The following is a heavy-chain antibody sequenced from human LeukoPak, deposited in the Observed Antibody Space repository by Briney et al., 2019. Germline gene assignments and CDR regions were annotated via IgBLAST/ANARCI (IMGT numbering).Heavy chain of an antibody. Sequence: SETLSLTCTVSGGSISSYYWSWIRQPPGKGLEWIGEINHSGSTNYNPSLKSRVTISVDTSKSQFSLKLSSVTAADTAVYYCARGRGIAVAAWFDPWGQGTLVTVSS. CDR1: GGSISSYY. D-gene: IGHD6-19*01. CDR2: INHSGST. CDR3: ARGRGIAVAAWFDP. J-gene: IGHJ5*02. V-gene: IGHV4-34*01.